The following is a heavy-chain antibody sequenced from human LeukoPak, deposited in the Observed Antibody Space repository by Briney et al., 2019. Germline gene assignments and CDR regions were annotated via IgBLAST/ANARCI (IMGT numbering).Heavy chain of an antibody. CDR1: GGSFSGYY. J-gene: IGHJ6*03. CDR3: ARGTGPRLGYYYMDV. CDR2: INHSGST. D-gene: IGHD1-14*01. Sequence: SETLSLTCAVYGGSFSGYYWSWIRQPPGKGLEWIGEINHSGSTSYNPSLKSRVTISVDTSKNQFSLKLSSVTAADTAVYYCARGTGPRLGYYYMDVWGKGTTVTVSS. V-gene: IGHV4-34*01.